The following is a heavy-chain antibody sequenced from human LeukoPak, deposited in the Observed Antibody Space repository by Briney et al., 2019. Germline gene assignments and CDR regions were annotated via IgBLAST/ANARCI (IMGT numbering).Heavy chain of an antibody. D-gene: IGHD5-24*01. CDR3: ARGRDGYPEDY. J-gene: IGHJ4*02. CDR2: ISSSGSTI. V-gene: IGHV3-11*01. CDR1: GYSISSGYY. Sequence: LSLTCTVSGYSISSGYYWGWIRQPPGKGLEWVSYISSSGSTIYYADSVKGRFTISRDNAKNSLYLQMNSLRAEDTAVYYCARGRDGYPEDYWGQGTLVTVSS.